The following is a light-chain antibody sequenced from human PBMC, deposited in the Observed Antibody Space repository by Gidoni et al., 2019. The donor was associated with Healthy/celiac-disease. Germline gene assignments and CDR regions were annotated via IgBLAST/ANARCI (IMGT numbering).Light chain of an antibody. V-gene: IGKV1-9*01. Sequence: DIQLTQSPSFLSASVGDRVTITCRASQCISSYLAWYQQKPGKAPKLLIYAASTLQSGVPSRFSGSRSGTEFTLTISSLQHEDFATYYCQQLNSYLPYTFGQGTKLEIK. CDR2: AAS. CDR3: QQLNSYLPYT. J-gene: IGKJ2*01. CDR1: QCISSY.